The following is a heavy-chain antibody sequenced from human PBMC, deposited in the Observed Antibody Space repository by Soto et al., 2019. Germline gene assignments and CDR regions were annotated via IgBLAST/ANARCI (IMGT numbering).Heavy chain of an antibody. CDR3: ATHIRDTAMAPLDAFDI. CDR1: GYTLTELS. V-gene: IGHV1-24*01. D-gene: IGHD5-18*01. Sequence: GASVKVSCKVSGYTLTELSMHWVRQAPGKGLEWMGGFDPEDGETIYAQKFQGRVTMAEDTSTDTAYMELSSLRSEDTAVYYCATHIRDTAMAPLDAFDIWGQGTMVTVSS. J-gene: IGHJ3*02. CDR2: FDPEDGET.